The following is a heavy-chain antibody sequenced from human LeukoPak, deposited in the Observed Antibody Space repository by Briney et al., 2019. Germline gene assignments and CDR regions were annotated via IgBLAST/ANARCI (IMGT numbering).Heavy chain of an antibody. D-gene: IGHD6-6*01. CDR2: IIPIFGTA. Sequence: SVKVSRKASGGTFSSYAISWVRQAPGQGLEWMGGIIPIFGTANYAQKFQGRVTITADESTSTAYMELSSLRSEDTAVYYCARDRGSSGSYYYYGMDVWGQGTAVTVSS. J-gene: IGHJ6*02. CDR3: ARDRGSSGSYYYYGMDV. CDR1: GGTFSSYA. V-gene: IGHV1-69*13.